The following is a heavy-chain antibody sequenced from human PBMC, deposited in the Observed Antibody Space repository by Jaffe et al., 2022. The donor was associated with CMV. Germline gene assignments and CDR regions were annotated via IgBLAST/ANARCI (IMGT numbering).Heavy chain of an antibody. V-gene: IGHV4-34*01. D-gene: IGHD6-6*01. CDR2: INHSGST. J-gene: IGHJ4*02. CDR1: GGSFSGYY. Sequence: QVQLQQWGAGLLKPSETLSLTCAVYGGSFSGYYWSWIRQPPGKGLEWIGEINHSGSTNYNPSLKSRVTISVDTSKNQFSLKLSSVTAADTAVYYCARGGQLVSRYYFDYWGQGTLVTVSS. CDR3: ARGGQLVSRYYFDY.